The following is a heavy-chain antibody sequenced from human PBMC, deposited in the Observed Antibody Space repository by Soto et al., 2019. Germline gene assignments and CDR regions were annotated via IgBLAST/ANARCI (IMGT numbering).Heavy chain of an antibody. Sequence: GGSLRLSCAASGFTFSSYAMSWVRQAPGKGLEWVSAISGSGGSTYYADSVKGRFTISRDNSKNTLYLQMNSLRAEDTAVYYCAKANILTDDYYYYYMDVWGKGTTVTVSS. D-gene: IGHD3-9*01. CDR2: ISGSGGST. CDR3: AKANILTDDYYYYYMDV. J-gene: IGHJ6*03. V-gene: IGHV3-23*01. CDR1: GFTFSSYA.